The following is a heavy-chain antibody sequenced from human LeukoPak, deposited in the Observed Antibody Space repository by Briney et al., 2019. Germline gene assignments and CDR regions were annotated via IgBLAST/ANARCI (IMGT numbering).Heavy chain of an antibody. CDR1: GFTFSRYW. V-gene: IGHV3-7*03. D-gene: IGHD3-22*01. Sequence: GGSLRLSCAASGFTFSRYWMSWVRHLPRKGLERVANIKQDGSEKYYVDSVKGRFTISRDNAKNSLYLQMNSLRAEETAVYYCARDKGDYDTSGSLFVFGGQGTLVTVSS. CDR3: ARDKGDYDTSGSLFVF. CDR2: IKQDGSEK. J-gene: IGHJ4*02.